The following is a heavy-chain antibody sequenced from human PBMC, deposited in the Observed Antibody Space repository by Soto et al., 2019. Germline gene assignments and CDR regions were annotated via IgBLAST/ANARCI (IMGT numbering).Heavy chain of an antibody. CDR1: GFTFSSYG. Sequence: GGSLRLSCAASGFTFSSYGMHWVRQAPGKGLEWVAVIWYDGSNKYYADSAKGRFTISRDNSKNTLYLQMNSLRAEDTAVYYCAREDTAMVLDYWGQGTLVTVSS. CDR2: IWYDGSNK. CDR3: AREDTAMVLDY. V-gene: IGHV3-33*01. D-gene: IGHD5-18*01. J-gene: IGHJ4*02.